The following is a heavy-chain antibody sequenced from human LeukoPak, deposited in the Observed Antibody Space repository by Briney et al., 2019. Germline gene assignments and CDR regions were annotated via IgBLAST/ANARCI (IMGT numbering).Heavy chain of an antibody. CDR2: ISYDGSNK. CDR3: ARDGRSYFDY. CDR1: GFTFSSYG. J-gene: IGHJ4*02. D-gene: IGHD1-26*01. V-gene: IGHV3-30*03. Sequence: GGSLRLSCAASGFTFSSYGMHWVRQAPGKGLEWVALISYDGSNKYYADSVKGRFTISRDNSKNTLYLQMNSLRAEDTAVYYCARDGRSYFDYWGQGKLVTVSS.